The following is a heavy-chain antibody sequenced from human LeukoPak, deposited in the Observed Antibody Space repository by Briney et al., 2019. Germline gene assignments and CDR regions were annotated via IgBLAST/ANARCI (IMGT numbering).Heavy chain of an antibody. CDR2: IYYSGST. CDR3: ARDGYSSSSDAFDI. CDR1: GGSISSSSYY. V-gene: IGHV4-39*07. J-gene: IGHJ3*02. D-gene: IGHD6-6*01. Sequence: SETLSLTCTVSGGSISSSSYYWGWIRQPPGKGLEWIGSIYYSGSTYYSPSLKSRVTISVDTSKNQFSLKLSSVTAADTAVYYCARDGYSSSSDAFDIWGQGTMVTVSS.